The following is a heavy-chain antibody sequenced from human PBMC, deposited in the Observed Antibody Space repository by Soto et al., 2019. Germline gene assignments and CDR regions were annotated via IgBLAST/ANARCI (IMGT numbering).Heavy chain of an antibody. D-gene: IGHD3-10*01. CDR2: ISAYNGNT. Sequence: QVQLVQSGAEVKKPGASVKVSCKASGYTFTSYGISWVRQAPGQGLEWMGWISAYNGNTNYAQKLQGRVTMTTDTSTSTAYMELRSLRTDDTAVYYCARVYGSGSPDVYNWFDPWGQGTLVTVSS. CDR3: ARVYGSGSPDVYNWFDP. CDR1: GYTFTSYG. J-gene: IGHJ5*02. V-gene: IGHV1-18*01.